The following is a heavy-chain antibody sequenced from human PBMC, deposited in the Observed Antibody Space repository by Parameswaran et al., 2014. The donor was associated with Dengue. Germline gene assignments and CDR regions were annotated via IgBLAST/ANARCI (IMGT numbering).Heavy chain of an antibody. CDR3: ARLKYCSSGSCYSRVLDY. V-gene: IGHV4-39*01. J-gene: IGHJ4*02. CDR2: IYYSGST. D-gene: IGHD2-15*01. Sequence: WVRQAPGQGLEWIGSIYYSGSTYYNSSLKSRVAISVDTSKNQFSLKLSSVTAADTAVYYCARLKYCSSGSCYSRVLDYWGQGTLVTVSS.